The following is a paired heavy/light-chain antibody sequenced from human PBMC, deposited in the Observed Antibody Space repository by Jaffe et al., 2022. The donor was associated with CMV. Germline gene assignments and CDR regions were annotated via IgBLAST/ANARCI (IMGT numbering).Heavy chain of an antibody. CDR1: GYTFSTYS. D-gene: IGHD6-6*01. CDR3: ARGVTARPIDS. Sequence: VHLEQSGAEVKEPGASVKLSCKASGYTFSTYSLIWVRQAPGQGLEWLGWISPSNGNTQYAPRVQGRVSVTTDTSTATAFMELRSLRSDDTAVYYCARGVTARPIDSWGQGTLVIVSS. CDR2: ISPSNGNT. V-gene: IGHV1-18*01. J-gene: IGHJ4*02.
Light chain of an antibody. CDR2: VNSDGSH. CDR3: QTWGV. Sequence: QLVLTQSPSASASLGASIKLTCTLSSGHTSYPIAWHQQQPEKGPRYLMKVNSDGSHTKGDGISDRFSGSSSGADRYLTISNLQSDDEGDYYCQTWGVFGGGTKVTVL. CDR1: SGHTSYP. V-gene: IGLV4-69*01. J-gene: IGLJ3*02.